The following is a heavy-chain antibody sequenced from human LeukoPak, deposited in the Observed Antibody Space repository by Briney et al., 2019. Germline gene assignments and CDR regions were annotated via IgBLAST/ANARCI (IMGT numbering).Heavy chain of an antibody. J-gene: IGHJ4*02. CDR1: GFTFSSYS. D-gene: IGHD3-10*01. CDR2: ISSSSSYI. V-gene: IGHV3-21*04. CDR3: AKRGETKKREIFAY. Sequence: GGSLRLSCAASGFTFSSYSMNWVRQAPGKGLEWVSSISSSSSYIYYADSVKGRFTISRDNSKNTLYLQMNSLRAEDTAVYYCAKRGETKKREIFAYWGQGTLVTVSS.